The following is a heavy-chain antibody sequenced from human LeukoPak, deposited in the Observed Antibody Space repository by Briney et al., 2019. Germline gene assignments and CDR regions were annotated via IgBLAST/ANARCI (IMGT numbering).Heavy chain of an antibody. Sequence: GASVKVSCKASGYTFTSYGISWVRQAPGQGLEWMGWISAYNGNTNYAQKLQGRVTMTTDTSTSTAYMELRSLRSDDTAVYYCARVGATTLYYYYYMDVWGKGTTVTVSS. CDR1: GYTFTSYG. CDR2: ISAYNGNT. J-gene: IGHJ6*03. CDR3: ARVGATTLYYYYYMDV. V-gene: IGHV1-18*01. D-gene: IGHD1-26*01.